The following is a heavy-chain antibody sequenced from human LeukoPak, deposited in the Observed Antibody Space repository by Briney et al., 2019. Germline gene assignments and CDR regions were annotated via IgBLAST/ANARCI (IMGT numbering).Heavy chain of an antibody. CDR3: ARTDSNIAARRIGFDS. Sequence: GGSLRLSCAASGFTFSSYWMSWVRQAPGKGLEWVANIKQDGSEKDYVDSVKGRFTISRDNAKNSLYLQMNSLRAEDTAVYYCARTDSNIAARRIGFDSWGQGTLVTVSS. CDR1: GFTFSSYW. CDR2: IKQDGSEK. V-gene: IGHV3-7*01. J-gene: IGHJ4*02. D-gene: IGHD6-6*01.